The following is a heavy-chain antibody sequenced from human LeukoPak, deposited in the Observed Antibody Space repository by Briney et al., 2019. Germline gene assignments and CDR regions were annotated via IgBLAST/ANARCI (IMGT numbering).Heavy chain of an antibody. CDR1: GFTFSSYS. CDR3: ARVGDSSAFYLDY. J-gene: IGHJ4*02. V-gene: IGHV3-21*01. D-gene: IGHD3-22*01. CDR2: ISSSSSYI. Sequence: PGGSLRLSCAASGFTFSSYSMNWVRQAPGKGLEWVSSISSSSSYIYYADSVKGRFTISRDNAKNSLYLQMSSLRAEDTAVYYCARVGDSSAFYLDYWGQGTLVTVSP.